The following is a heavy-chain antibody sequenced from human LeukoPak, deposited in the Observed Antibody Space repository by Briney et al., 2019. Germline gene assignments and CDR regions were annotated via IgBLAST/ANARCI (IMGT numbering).Heavy chain of an antibody. CDR1: GFTFSRSW. CDR2: INRDGSEK. Sequence: GGSLRLSCVDSGFTFSRSWMSWIRQAPGKGLEFVANINRDGSEKYYADSVKGRFTISRDNAKNSVFLQMNSLSAEDAAEYYCTRGAEVSGYPVFQHWGQGALVTVSS. J-gene: IGHJ4*02. CDR3: TRGAEVSGYPVFQH. V-gene: IGHV3-7*01. D-gene: IGHD3-22*01.